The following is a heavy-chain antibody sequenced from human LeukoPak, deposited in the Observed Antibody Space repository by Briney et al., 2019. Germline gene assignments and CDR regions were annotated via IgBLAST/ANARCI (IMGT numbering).Heavy chain of an antibody. J-gene: IGHJ2*01. CDR1: GFSVSLNY. Sequence: GGSLTLSCAASGFSVSLNYMNWVHQAPGKGLEWVSILYSGSDTYYADSVKGRFTISRDNSKNMLFLHMNNLRADDTAVYYCARVGDHFHWYLDLWGRGTLVTVSS. CDR2: LYSGSDT. V-gene: IGHV3-53*01. D-gene: IGHD3-10*01. CDR3: ARVGDHFHWYLDL.